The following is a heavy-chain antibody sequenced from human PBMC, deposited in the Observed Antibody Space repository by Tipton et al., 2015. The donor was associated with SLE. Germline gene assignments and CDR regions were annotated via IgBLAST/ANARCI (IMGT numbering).Heavy chain of an antibody. CDR1: GGSFSGYY. J-gene: IGHJ4*02. V-gene: IGHV4-34*01. CDR3: ASWGSYPLDY. D-gene: IGHD3-16*02. CDR2: INHSGST. Sequence: LTCAVYGGSFSGYYWSWIRQPPGKGLEWIGEINHSGSTNYNPSLKSRVTISVDTSKNQFSLKLSSVTAADTAVYYCASWGSYPLDYWGQGTLVTVSS.